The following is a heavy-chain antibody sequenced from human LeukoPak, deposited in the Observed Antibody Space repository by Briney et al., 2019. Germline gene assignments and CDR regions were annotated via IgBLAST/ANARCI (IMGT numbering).Heavy chain of an antibody. CDR2: INHNRVT. D-gene: IGHD3-16*01. J-gene: IGHJ4*02. V-gene: IGHV4-34*01. CDR3: AWHYVWGRFDS. CDR1: GGSFTNQF. Sequence: SETLSLTCGVSGGSFTNQFRTWIRQAPGQGLEWIGDINHNRVTNYNPSLKSRVTISADTSNSLSLRSVTAADTAVYFCAWHYVWGRFDSWGQGTLVTVSS.